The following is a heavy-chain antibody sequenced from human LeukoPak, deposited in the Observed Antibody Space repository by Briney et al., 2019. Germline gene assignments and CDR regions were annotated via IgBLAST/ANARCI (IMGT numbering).Heavy chain of an antibody. CDR3: AKPSPGYSSGWPPSSYFDY. CDR2: ISYDGSNK. D-gene: IGHD6-19*01. Sequence: PGGSLRLSCAASGFTFSSYGMHWVRQAPGKGLEWVAVISYDGSNKYYADSVKGAFTTSRNNTKNSIYLQMNSLRAEDTAVYYCAKPSPGYSSGWPPSSYFDYWGQGTLVSVCS. J-gene: IGHJ4*02. V-gene: IGHV3-30*18. CDR1: GFTFSSYG.